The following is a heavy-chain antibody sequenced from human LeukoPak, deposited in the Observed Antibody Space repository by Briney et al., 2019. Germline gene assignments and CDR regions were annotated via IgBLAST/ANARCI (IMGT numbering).Heavy chain of an antibody. CDR1: GYTFTSYD. V-gene: IGHV1-8*01. CDR2: MNPNSGNT. CDR3: ASPYSSSWYVNLGY. D-gene: IGHD6-13*01. Sequence: ASVKVSCKASGYTFTSYDINWVRQATGQGLEWMGWMNPNSGNTGYAQKFQGRVTMTRNTSISTAYMELSSLRSEGTAAYYCASPYSSSWYVNLGYWGQGTLVTVSS. J-gene: IGHJ4*02.